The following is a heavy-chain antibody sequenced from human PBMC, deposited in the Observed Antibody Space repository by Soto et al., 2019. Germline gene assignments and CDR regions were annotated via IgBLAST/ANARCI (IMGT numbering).Heavy chain of an antibody. CDR1: GFTFSSYA. CDR3: ARDRGYSYGDWYFDL. V-gene: IGHV3-30-3*01. CDR2: ISYDGSNK. J-gene: IGHJ2*01. Sequence: QVQLVESGGGVVQPGRSLRLSCAASGFTFSSYAMHWVRQAPGKGLEWVAVISYDGSNKYYADSVKGRFTISRDNSKNTLYLQMNSLRAEDTAVYYCARDRGYSYGDWYFDLWGRGTLVTVSS. D-gene: IGHD5-18*01.